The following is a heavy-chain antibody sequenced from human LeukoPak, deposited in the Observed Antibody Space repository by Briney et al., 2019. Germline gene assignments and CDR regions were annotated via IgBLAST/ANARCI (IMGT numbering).Heavy chain of an antibody. Sequence: KPSETLSLTCTVSGGSISSSSYYWGWIRQPPGKGLEWIGSIYYSGSTYYNPSLKSRVTISVDTSKNQFSLKLSSVTAADTAVYYCARDLVDFVVGVTYYYYYGMDVWGQGTTVTVSS. J-gene: IGHJ6*02. V-gene: IGHV4-39*07. CDR3: ARDLVDFVVGVTYYYYYGMDV. CDR2: IYYSGST. D-gene: IGHD1-26*01. CDR1: GGSISSSSYY.